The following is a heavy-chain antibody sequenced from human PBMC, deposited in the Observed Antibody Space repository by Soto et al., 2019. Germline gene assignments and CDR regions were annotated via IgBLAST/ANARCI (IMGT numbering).Heavy chain of an antibody. CDR1: GYTFNSYA. V-gene: IGHV1-3*01. J-gene: IGHJ4*02. D-gene: IGHD5-12*01. Sequence: ASGKVSCKASGYTFNSYAMHWVRHPPGQRLEWMGWINAANGNTKYSQKVQGRVTITRDTSASTAYMHLSSLRSEDTAVYYCATDIVATLDYWGQGTLVTVSS. CDR2: INAANGNT. CDR3: ATDIVATLDY.